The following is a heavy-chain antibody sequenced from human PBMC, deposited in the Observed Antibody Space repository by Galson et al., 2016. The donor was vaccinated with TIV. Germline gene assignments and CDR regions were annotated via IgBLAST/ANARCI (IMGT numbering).Heavy chain of an antibody. CDR3: ARVLESYYFDY. V-gene: IGHV4-39*02. CDR1: GDSINSSGHY. D-gene: IGHD3-16*02. Sequence: ETLSLTCTVSGDSINSSGHYWDWIRQPPGKGLEWIGTLYYSETTYYNPSLKSRVTMSVDKSKNTLYLQMNSLRPDDTAVYYCARVLESYYFDYWGQGTLVTVSS. J-gene: IGHJ4*02. CDR2: LYYSETT.